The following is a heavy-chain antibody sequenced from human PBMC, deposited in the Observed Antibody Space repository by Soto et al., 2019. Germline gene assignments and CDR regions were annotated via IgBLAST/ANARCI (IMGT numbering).Heavy chain of an antibody. D-gene: IGHD2-15*01. CDR2: IYWDDDK. Sequence: QITLKESGPTLVKPTQTLTLTCTFSGFSLSTSGVGVGWIRQPPGKALECLALIYWDDDKRYSPSLKSRLTITTDTSNNQVVLTRSNMDPVDTATYYCAHRRYCIAGSCARGPYGMDVWGQGTTVTVSS. V-gene: IGHV2-5*02. J-gene: IGHJ6*02. CDR1: GFSLSTSGVG. CDR3: AHRRYCIAGSCARGPYGMDV.